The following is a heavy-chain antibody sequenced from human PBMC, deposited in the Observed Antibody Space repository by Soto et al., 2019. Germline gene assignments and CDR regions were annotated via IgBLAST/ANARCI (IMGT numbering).Heavy chain of an antibody. D-gene: IGHD2-2*01. CDR1: GYSFTSYW. CDR3: ASSPRGYCSSTSCRELGNYYGMDV. J-gene: IGHJ6*02. V-gene: IGHV5-10-1*01. CDR2: IDPSDSYT. Sequence: GESLKISCKGSGYSFTSYWISWVRQMPGKGLEWKGRIDPSDSYTNYSPSFQGHFTISADKSISTAYLQWSSLKASDTAMYYCASSPRGYCSSTSCRELGNYYGMDVWGQGTTVTVSS.